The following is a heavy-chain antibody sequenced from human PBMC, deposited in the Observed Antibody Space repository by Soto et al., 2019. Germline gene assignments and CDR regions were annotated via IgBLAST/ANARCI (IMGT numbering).Heavy chain of an antibody. J-gene: IGHJ6*02. CDR1: GGSNSSDY. CDR3: ARHCRYYDFWSGYYTALGMDV. Sequence: PETLSRSCTVSGGSNSSDYWNWNQQPPGKGLGWIGYIYYSGSTSYKPSLKSRVTIAVDTYKKLFSLELGSVCAADTWVDYCARHCRYYDFWSGYYTALGMDVWGQGTTVTF. V-gene: IGHV4-59*08. D-gene: IGHD3-3*01. CDR2: IYYSGST.